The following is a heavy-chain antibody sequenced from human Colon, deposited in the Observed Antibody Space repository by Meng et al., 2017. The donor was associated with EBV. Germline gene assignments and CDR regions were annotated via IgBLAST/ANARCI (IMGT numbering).Heavy chain of an antibody. CDR3: ASPLGILGIVDL. CDR1: GGSISIGSYC. Sequence: PPAPGSGPGVVKPSRPRAPTCTVSGGSISIGSYCWGWIRQPPGKGREWIGSIYYSGSTYYNPSLKSRVTISVDTSKNQFSLKLSSVTAADTAVYYCASPLGILGIVDLWGRGTLVTVSS. D-gene: IGHD7-27*01. CDR2: IYYSGST. V-gene: IGHV4-39*01. J-gene: IGHJ2*01.